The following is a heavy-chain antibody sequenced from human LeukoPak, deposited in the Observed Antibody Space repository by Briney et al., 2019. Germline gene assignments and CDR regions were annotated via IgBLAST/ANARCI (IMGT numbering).Heavy chain of an antibody. CDR2: ISGSGGST. CDR3: AKLRRLYYYDSSGYQPPDY. V-gene: IGHV3-23*01. J-gene: IGHJ4*02. Sequence: PSETLSLTGTVSGGSISSYYWSWVRQAPGKGLEWVSAISGSGGSTYYADSVKGRFTISRDNSKNTLYLQMNSLRAEDTAVYYYAKLRRLYYYDSSGYQPPDYWGQGTLVTVSS. D-gene: IGHD3-22*01. CDR1: GGSISSYY.